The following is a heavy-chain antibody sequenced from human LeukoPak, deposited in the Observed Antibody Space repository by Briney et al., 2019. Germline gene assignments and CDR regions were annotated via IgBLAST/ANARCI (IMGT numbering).Heavy chain of an antibody. CDR2: ISSDGSST. D-gene: IGHD6-19*01. Sequence: GGSLRLSCGASGFTFSSYAMHWVRQSPGKGLEYISAISSDGSSTYYANSVKGRFSISRDNSKNTLYLQMGSLRAEDMAVYYCARRGWNLGYLDYWGPGTLVTVSS. CDR1: GFTFSSYA. J-gene: IGHJ4*02. V-gene: IGHV3-64*01. CDR3: ARRGWNLGYLDY.